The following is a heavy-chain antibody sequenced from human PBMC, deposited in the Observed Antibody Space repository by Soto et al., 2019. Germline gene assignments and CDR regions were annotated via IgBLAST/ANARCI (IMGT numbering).Heavy chain of an antibody. V-gene: IGHV4-34*01. CDR3: ARRGYSYRIWFDP. Sequence: PSETLSLTCAVYGGSFSGYYWSWIRQPPGKGLEWIGEINHSGSTNYNPPLKSRVTISVDTSKNQFSLKLSSVTAADTAVYYCARRGYSYRIWFDPWGQGTQVTVSS. J-gene: IGHJ5*02. CDR2: INHSGST. CDR1: GGSFSGYY. D-gene: IGHD5-18*01.